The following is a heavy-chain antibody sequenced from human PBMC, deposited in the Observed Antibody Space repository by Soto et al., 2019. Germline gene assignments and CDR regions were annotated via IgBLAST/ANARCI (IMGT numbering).Heavy chain of an antibody. D-gene: IGHD3-3*01. J-gene: IGHJ6*03. CDR1: GFTFSSYS. Sequence: PGGSLRLSCAASGFTFSSYSMNWVRQAPGKGLEWVSSISSSSSYIYYADSVKGRFTISRDNAKNSLYLQMNSLRAEDTAVYYCARDEPRTIFGVVTPGYYYYYYMDVWGKGTTVTVSS. CDR3: ARDEPRTIFGVVTPGYYYYYYMDV. V-gene: IGHV3-21*01. CDR2: ISSSSSYI.